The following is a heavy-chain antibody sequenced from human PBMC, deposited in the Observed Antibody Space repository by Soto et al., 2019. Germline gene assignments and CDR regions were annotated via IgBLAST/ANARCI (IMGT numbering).Heavy chain of an antibody. V-gene: IGHV5-51*01. CDR1: GYSFTSYW. CDR3: ARRKGSGSLYFYGMDV. D-gene: IGHD3-10*01. Sequence: ESLRISCKGSGYSFTSYWIGWVRQMPGKGLEWMGIIYPGDSDTRYSPSFQGQVTISADKSISTAYLQWSSLKASDTAMDYCARRKGSGSLYFYGMDVWGQGNTGTVSS. CDR2: IYPGDSDT. J-gene: IGHJ6*02.